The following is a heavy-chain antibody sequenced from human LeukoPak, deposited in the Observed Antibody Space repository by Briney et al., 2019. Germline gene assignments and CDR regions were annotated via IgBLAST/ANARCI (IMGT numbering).Heavy chain of an antibody. J-gene: IGHJ4*02. Sequence: GGSLRLSCAASNFTFSNSPMHWVRQAPGKGLECVAVISHDGSDKYHADSVKGRFTISRDNSKNTLYLQMNSLRAEDTALYYCARAVALGFSTWYGGYIDCWGPGTLVTVSS. V-gene: IGHV3-30-3*01. CDR3: ARAVALGFSTWYGGYIDC. CDR2: ISHDGSDK. D-gene: IGHD6-13*01. CDR1: NFTFSNSP.